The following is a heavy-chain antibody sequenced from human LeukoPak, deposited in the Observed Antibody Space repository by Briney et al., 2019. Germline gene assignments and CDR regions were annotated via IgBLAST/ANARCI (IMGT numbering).Heavy chain of an antibody. V-gene: IGHV3-23*01. Sequence: PGGSLRLSCEVSGFSSSGYAMSWVRQAPGKGLEWVSTISVSGGSTYYADSVKGRFTISRDNSKNTVHLQMNSLRAGDTAVYYCARYYDISTGDYRFDYWGQGTLVTVSS. CDR1: GFSSSGYA. D-gene: IGHD3-9*01. CDR3: ARYYDISTGDYRFDY. CDR2: ISVSGGST. J-gene: IGHJ4*02.